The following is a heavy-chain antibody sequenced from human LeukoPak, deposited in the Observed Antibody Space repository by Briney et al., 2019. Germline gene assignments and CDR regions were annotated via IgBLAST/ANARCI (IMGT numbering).Heavy chain of an antibody. J-gene: IGHJ4*02. V-gene: IGHV3-7*03. CDR1: GFTFSSYW. CDR3: AKDRGGSYTLSLDY. Sequence: PGGSLRLSCTASGFTFSSYWMSWVRQAPGKGLEWVAGIKDDGSEKYYVDSVKGRFTISRDNAKNSLYLQMNSLRAEDTAVYYCAKDRGGSYTLSLDYWGQGTLVTVSS. CDR2: IKDDGSEK. D-gene: IGHD1-26*01.